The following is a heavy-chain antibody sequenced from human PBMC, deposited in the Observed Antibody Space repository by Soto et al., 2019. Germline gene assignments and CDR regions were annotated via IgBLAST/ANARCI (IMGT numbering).Heavy chain of an antibody. CDR3: AGGPDYYNTSGGGD. V-gene: IGHV1-2*02. J-gene: IGHJ4*02. CDR1: GYTFTGYY. CDR2: VNPHSGGT. Sequence: ASVKVSCKXSGYTFTGYYLHWVRQAPGQGLEWMGWVNPHSGGTHYAQKFQGRVTMTRNTSISTAYLELTRLRSDDTAVYFCAGGPDYYNTSGGGDWGQGTLVTVSS. D-gene: IGHD3-22*01.